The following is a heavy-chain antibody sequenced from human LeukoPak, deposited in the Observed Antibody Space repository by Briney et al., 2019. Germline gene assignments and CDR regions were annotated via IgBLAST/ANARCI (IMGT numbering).Heavy chain of an antibody. D-gene: IGHD6-13*01. J-gene: IGHJ4*02. CDR3: AVAESYFSTWYNY. V-gene: IGHV1-2*04. CDR1: GGTFSSYA. Sequence: ASVKVSCKASGGTFSSYAISWVRQAPGQGLEWMGWINPDTGSTNHAQKFQGWVTMTRDTSVSTAYMELSRLKSDDTAFYYCAVAESYFSTWYNYRGQGTLVTFTS. CDR2: INPDTGST.